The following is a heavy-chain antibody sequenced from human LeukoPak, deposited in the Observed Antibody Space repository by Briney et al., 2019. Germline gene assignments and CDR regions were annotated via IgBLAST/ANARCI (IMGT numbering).Heavy chain of an antibody. CDR2: INPIFGTA. D-gene: IGHD3-10*01. CDR1: GCTFSSYS. J-gene: IGHJ6*04. Sequence: ASVKVSCKASGCTFSSYSISWVRQAPGQGLEWMGGINPIFGTANYAQKFQGRVTITADKSTSTAYMELSSLRSEDTAVYYCALYGSGSFYYYYGMDVWGKGTTVTVSS. CDR3: ALYGSGSFYYYYGMDV. V-gene: IGHV1-69*06.